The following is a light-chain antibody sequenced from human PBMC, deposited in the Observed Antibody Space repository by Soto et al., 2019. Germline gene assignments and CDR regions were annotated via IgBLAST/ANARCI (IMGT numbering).Light chain of an antibody. Sequence: DIQMTQSPSSLSASVGDRVTMTCQASQDISNYLNWYQQKPGKAPKLLIYDASKLETGDPSRFSGGGSGTDFTVTISSLQPEDIGIYYCQQYDSLSFTFGQGTRLEIK. CDR1: QDISNY. CDR2: DAS. V-gene: IGKV1-33*01. J-gene: IGKJ5*01. CDR3: QQYDSLSFT.